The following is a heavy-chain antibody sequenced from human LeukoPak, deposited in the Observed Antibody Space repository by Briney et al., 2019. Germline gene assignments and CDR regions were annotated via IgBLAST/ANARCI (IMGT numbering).Heavy chain of an antibody. D-gene: IGHD2/OR15-2a*01. Sequence: SETLSLTCTVSGGSISSYYWSWIRQPAGKGLEWIGRIYTSGSTDYNPSLKSRVTMSVDTSKNQFSLKLSSVTAADTAVYFCARDRAFYATDVWGQGTTVIVSS. V-gene: IGHV4-4*07. CDR3: ARDRAFYATDV. CDR1: GGSISSYY. J-gene: IGHJ6*02. CDR2: IYTSGST.